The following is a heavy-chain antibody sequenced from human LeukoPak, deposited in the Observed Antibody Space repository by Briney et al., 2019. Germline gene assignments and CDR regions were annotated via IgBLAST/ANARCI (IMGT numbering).Heavy chain of an antibody. Sequence: GGSLRLSCAASGFTFSSYSMNWVRQAPGKGLEWVSYISSSSSTIYYADSVKGRFTISRDNAKNSLYLQMNSLRAEDTAVYYCARETTVTTGYWGQGTLVTVSS. CDR3: ARETTVTTGY. CDR1: GFTFSSYS. CDR2: ISSSSSTI. D-gene: IGHD4-17*01. J-gene: IGHJ4*02. V-gene: IGHV3-48*01.